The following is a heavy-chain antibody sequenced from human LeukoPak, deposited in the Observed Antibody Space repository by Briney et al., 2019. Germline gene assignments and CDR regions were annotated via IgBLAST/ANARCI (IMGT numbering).Heavy chain of an antibody. D-gene: IGHD3-10*01. CDR2: ISYDGSNK. Sequence: GGSLRLSCAASGFTFSSYGMHWVRQAPGKGLEWVAVISYDGSNKYYADSVKGRFTISRDNSKNTLYLQMNSLRAEDTAVYYCAKALLWFGEFRQNTIHYYYYGMDVWGQGTTVTVSS. J-gene: IGHJ6*02. CDR1: GFTFSSYG. V-gene: IGHV3-30*18. CDR3: AKALLWFGEFRQNTIHYYYYGMDV.